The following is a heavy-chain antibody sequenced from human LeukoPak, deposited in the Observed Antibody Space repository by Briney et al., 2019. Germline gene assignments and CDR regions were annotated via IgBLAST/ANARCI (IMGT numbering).Heavy chain of an antibody. V-gene: IGHV3-33*08. CDR1: RFTFSSYA. CDR3: ARDLGSSSWTTNWFDP. CDR2: IWYDGSNK. D-gene: IGHD6-13*01. Sequence: GESLRLSCAASRFTFSSYAMSWVRQAPGKGLEWVAVIWYDGSNKYYADSVKGRFTISRDNSKNTLYLQMNSLRVEDTAVYYCARDLGSSSWTTNWFDPWGQGTLVTVSS. J-gene: IGHJ5*02.